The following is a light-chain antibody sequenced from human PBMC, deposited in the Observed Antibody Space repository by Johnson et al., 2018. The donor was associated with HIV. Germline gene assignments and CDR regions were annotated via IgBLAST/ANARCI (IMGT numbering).Light chain of an antibody. Sequence: QAVLTQPPSVSAAPGQKVTISCSGSNSNIGNNYVSWYQQLPGTAPKLLIYDNNKRPPGIPDRFSGSKSGTSATLGITGLQTGDEADYYCGTWDSSLSAYVFGTGTRVTVL. J-gene: IGLJ1*01. CDR1: NSNIGNNY. CDR2: DNN. V-gene: IGLV1-51*01. CDR3: GTWDSSLSAYV.